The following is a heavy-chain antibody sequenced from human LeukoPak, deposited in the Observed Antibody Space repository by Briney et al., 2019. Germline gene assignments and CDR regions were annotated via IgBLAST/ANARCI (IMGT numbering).Heavy chain of an antibody. D-gene: IGHD6-19*01. V-gene: IGHV4-39*07. J-gene: IGHJ3*02. CDR1: GGSISSSSYY. Sequence: SETLSLTYTVSGGSISSSSYYWGWIRQPPGKGPEWIGSLYYSGSTYYNPSLKSRVNISVDTSKNQFSVNLSSVTAADTAVYYCARIAVTGSTSDAFDIWGQGTILIVSS. CDR2: LYYSGST. CDR3: ARIAVTGSTSDAFDI.